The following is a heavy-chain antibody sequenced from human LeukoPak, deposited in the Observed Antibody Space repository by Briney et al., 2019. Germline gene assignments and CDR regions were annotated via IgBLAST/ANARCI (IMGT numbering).Heavy chain of an antibody. D-gene: IGHD2-2*01. CDR2: ISYDGSNK. CDR1: GFTFSSYA. CDR3: ARGWPPSVVVVPAAIPDY. Sequence: GGSLRLYCAASGFTFSSYAMHWGRQAPGKGLEWVAVISYDGSNKYYADSVKGRFTISRDNSRNTLYLQKNSLRAEDTAVYYCARGWPPSVVVVPAAIPDYWGQGTLVTVSS. J-gene: IGHJ4*02. V-gene: IGHV3-30-3*01.